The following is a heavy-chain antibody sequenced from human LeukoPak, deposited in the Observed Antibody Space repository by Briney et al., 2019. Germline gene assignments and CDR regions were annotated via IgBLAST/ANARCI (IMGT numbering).Heavy chain of an antibody. J-gene: IGHJ5*02. CDR1: GGTFSSYA. V-gene: IGHV1-69*05. D-gene: IGHD3-16*02. Sequence: SVKVSCKASGGTFSSYAISWVRQAPGQGLEWMGGIIPIFGTANYAQKFQGRVTITRDTSASTAYMELSSLRSEDMAVYYCARGVPYDYVWGSYRHNWFDPWGQGTLVTVSS. CDR2: IIPIFGTA. CDR3: ARGVPYDYVWGSYRHNWFDP.